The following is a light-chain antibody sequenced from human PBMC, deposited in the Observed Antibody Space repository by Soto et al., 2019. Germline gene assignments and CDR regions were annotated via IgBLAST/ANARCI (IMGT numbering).Light chain of an antibody. Sequence: DIQLTQSPSFLSASVGDSVTITCHASQDISNFLNWYHQRPGKAPKLLISDASSLQGGVPSRYRGSGAGTKFVLTITSLQPEDIGSYYCQQYEDVPTFGQGTKVGVK. CDR1: QDISNF. J-gene: IGKJ2*01. CDR3: QQYEDVPT. CDR2: DAS. V-gene: IGKV1-33*01.